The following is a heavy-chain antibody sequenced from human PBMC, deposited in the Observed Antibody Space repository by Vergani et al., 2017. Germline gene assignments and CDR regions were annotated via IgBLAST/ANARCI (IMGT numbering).Heavy chain of an antibody. CDR2: ISYDGKNK. Sequence: QAQLVESGGGVVQPGRSLRLSCAASGFSFKNYGIHWVRQAPGKGLEWAASISYDGKNKYYAESVKGRFTISRDNLKNTLYLQMNSLRDEDTAVYFCAREGIAAVGTTLLFDYWGQGTLVTVSS. CDR3: AREGIAAVGTTLLFDY. D-gene: IGHD6-13*01. J-gene: IGHJ4*02. V-gene: IGHV3-30*03. CDR1: GFSFKNYG.